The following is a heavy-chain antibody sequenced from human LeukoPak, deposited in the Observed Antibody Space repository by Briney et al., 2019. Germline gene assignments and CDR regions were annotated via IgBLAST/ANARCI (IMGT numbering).Heavy chain of an antibody. CDR3: AKDQGYYYGSGSRGYFDY. V-gene: IGHV3-23*01. J-gene: IGHJ4*02. CDR1: GFTFSSYG. D-gene: IGHD3-10*01. CDR2: ISSSGGST. Sequence: GGSLRLSCAASGFTFSSYGMHWVRQAPGKGLEWVSGISSSGGSTYYADSVKGRFTISRDNSKNTLYLQMNSLRAEDTAVYYCAKDQGYYYGSGSRGYFDYWGQGTLVTVSS.